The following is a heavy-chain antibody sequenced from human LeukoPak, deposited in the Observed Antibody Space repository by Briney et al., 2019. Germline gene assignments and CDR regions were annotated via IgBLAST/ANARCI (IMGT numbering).Heavy chain of an antibody. J-gene: IGHJ4*02. CDR3: ARDYPYYDFWSGYGPTAYVDY. CDR2: IKQDGSEK. Sequence: PGGSLRLSCAASGFTFSSYWMSWVRQAPGKGLEWVANIKQDGSEKYYVDSVKGRFTISRDNAKNSLYLQMNSPRAEDTAVYYCARDYPYYDFWSGYGPTAYVDYWGQGTLVTVSS. V-gene: IGHV3-7*01. D-gene: IGHD3-3*01. CDR1: GFTFSSYW.